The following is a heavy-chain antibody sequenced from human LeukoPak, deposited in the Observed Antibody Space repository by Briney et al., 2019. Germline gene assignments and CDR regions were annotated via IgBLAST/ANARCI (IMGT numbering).Heavy chain of an antibody. CDR1: GGSFSGYY. CDR3: ARIPVASGYAGPQIDY. J-gene: IGHJ4*02. V-gene: IGHV4-34*01. D-gene: IGHD5-12*01. CDR2: INHSGST. Sequence: PSETLSLTCAVYGGSFSGYYWSWIRQPPGKGLEWIGEINHSGSTNYNPSLKSRVTISVDTSKNQFSLKLSSVTAADTAVYYCARIPVASGYAGPQIDYWGQGTLVTVSS.